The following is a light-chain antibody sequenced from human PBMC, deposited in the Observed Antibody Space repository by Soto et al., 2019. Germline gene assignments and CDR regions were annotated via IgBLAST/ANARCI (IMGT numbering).Light chain of an antibody. V-gene: IGKV3-15*01. J-gene: IGKJ1*01. CDR2: RAS. CDR3: QHYNNWPPWT. CDR1: QSVSSN. Sequence: EIVMTQSPATLSVSPGERATLSCRASQSVSSNLAWYQQKPGQPPRLLIYRASTRATGIPARFSGSGSGTEFTLTISSLRSEDFAVYYCQHYNNWPPWTFGQGTKVEIK.